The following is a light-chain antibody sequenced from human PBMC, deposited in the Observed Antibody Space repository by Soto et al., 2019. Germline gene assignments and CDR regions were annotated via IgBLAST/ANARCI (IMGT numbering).Light chain of an antibody. V-gene: IGKV3-20*01. CDR1: QTVSGSY. CDR2: GAS. J-gene: IGKJ5*01. Sequence: EIVLTQSPGTVSLSPGERATLSCRASQTVSGSYVAWYQQKPGQAPRLLIQGASSRATGIPDRFSGSGFGTDFTLTISRLEPEDFAVYYCQQYGSSPLTFGQGTRLEIK. CDR3: QQYGSSPLT.